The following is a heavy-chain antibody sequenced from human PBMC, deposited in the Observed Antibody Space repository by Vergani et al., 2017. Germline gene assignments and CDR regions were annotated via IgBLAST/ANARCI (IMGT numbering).Heavy chain of an antibody. Sequence: EVQLLESGGGLVQPGGSLRLSCAASGFTFSSYAMSWVRQAPGKGLEWVSAISGSGGRTYYADSVKGRFTISRDNSKNTLYLQMNSLRAEDTAVYYCASIVVVPAATKPVDDWGQGTLVTVSS. CDR1: GFTFSSYA. D-gene: IGHD2-2*01. CDR3: ASIVVVPAATKPVDD. CDR2: ISGSGGRT. V-gene: IGHV3-23*01. J-gene: IGHJ4*02.